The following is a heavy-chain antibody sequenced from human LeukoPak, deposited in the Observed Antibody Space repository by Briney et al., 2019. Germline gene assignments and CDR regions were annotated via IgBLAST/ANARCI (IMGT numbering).Heavy chain of an antibody. V-gene: IGHV3-15*01. CDR3: ASVGGHCYSDDSGHYYDFDH. J-gene: IGHJ4*02. D-gene: IGHD3-22*01. CDR2: IKSKGGGGTA. CDR1: GFNFNVAW. Sequence: GGSLRLSCAASGFNFNVAWMSWVRQAPGKGLEWIGRIKSKGGGGTADYAAPMKGRFVISRDDSKTTLYLQMNSLKADDSAVYYCASVGGHCYSDDSGHYYDFDHWGQGTLVTVSS.